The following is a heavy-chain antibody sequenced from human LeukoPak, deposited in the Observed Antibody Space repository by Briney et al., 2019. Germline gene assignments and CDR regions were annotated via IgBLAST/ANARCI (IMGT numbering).Heavy chain of an antibody. V-gene: IGHV3-30*02. Sequence: PGGSLRLSCAASGFTFSSYGMHWVRQAPGKGLEWVAFIRYDGSNKYYADSVKGRFTISRDNSKNTLYLQMNSLRAEDTAVYYCAKARWVVPAAEPAFDYWGQGTLVTVSS. J-gene: IGHJ4*02. CDR1: GFTFSSYG. D-gene: IGHD2-2*01. CDR3: AKARWVVPAAEPAFDY. CDR2: IRYDGSNK.